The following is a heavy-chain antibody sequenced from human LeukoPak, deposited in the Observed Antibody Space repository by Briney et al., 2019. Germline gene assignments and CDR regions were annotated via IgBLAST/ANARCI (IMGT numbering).Heavy chain of an antibody. CDR3: ARVNVLSYGFDY. CDR1: GGSFSGYY. V-gene: IGHV4-34*01. D-gene: IGHD5-18*01. Sequence: PSETLSLTCAVYGGSFSGYYWSWIRQPPGKGLEWIGEINHSGSTNYNPSLKSRVTISLDTSKNQFSLKLSSVTAADTAVYYCARVNVLSYGFDYWGQGTLVTVSS. CDR2: INHSGST. J-gene: IGHJ4*02.